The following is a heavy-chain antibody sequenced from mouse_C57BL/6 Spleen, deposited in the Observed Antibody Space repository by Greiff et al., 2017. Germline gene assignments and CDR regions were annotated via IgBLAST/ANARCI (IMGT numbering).Heavy chain of an antibody. CDR1: GYTFTSYW. V-gene: IGHV1-69*01. D-gene: IGHD1-1*01. CDR3: ARWGITTVVPYFDY. J-gene: IGHJ2*01. CDR2: IDPSDSYT. Sequence: QVQLQQPGAELVMPGASVKLSCKASGYTFTSYWMHWVKQRPGQGLEWIGEIDPSDSYTNYNQKFKGKSTLTVDKSSSTAYMQLSILTSEDSAVYYCARWGITTVVPYFDYWGQGTTLTVSS.